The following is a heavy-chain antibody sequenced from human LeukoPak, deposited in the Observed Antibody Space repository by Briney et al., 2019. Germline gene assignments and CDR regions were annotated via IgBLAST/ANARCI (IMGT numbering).Heavy chain of an antibody. D-gene: IGHD1-26*01. Sequence: TSETLSLTCAVSGGSISSHYWSWIRQPPGKGLEWIGYIYYSGSTNYNPSLKSRVTISVDTSKNQFSLKLSSVTAADTAVYYCARGEGGSYHYFDYWGQGTLVTVSS. CDR3: ARGEGGSYHYFDY. CDR2: IYYSGST. V-gene: IGHV4-59*11. CDR1: GGSISSHY. J-gene: IGHJ4*02.